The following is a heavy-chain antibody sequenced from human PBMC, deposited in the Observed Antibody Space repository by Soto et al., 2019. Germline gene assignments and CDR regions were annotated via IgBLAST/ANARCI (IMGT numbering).Heavy chain of an antibody. J-gene: IGHJ4*02. Sequence: SETLSLTCAVYGGPFSGYYWSWIRQPPGKGLEWIGEINHSGSTNYNPSLKSRVTISVDTSKNQFSLKLSSVTAADTAVYYCARGRPRAGDYWGQGTLVTVSS. V-gene: IGHV4-34*01. CDR3: ARGRPRAGDY. CDR2: INHSGST. D-gene: IGHD3-10*01. CDR1: GGPFSGYY.